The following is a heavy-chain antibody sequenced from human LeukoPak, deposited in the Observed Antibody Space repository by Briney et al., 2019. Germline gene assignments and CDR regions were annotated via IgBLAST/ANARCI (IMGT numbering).Heavy chain of an antibody. CDR2: IYPGDSDT. CDR3: ARLGATPFYYYGMDV. D-gene: IGHD1-26*01. Sequence: GASLQISCKGSGSLFTSYWIGWVRPLPGKGLEWMGIIYPGDSDTKYSPSFQGQVTISADKSISTAYLQWSSLKASDTAMYYCARLGATPFYYYGMDVWGQGTTVTVSS. CDR1: GSLFTSYW. V-gene: IGHV5-51*01. J-gene: IGHJ6*02.